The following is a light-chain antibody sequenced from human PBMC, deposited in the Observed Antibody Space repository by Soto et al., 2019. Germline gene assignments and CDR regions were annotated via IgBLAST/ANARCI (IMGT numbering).Light chain of an antibody. CDR2: GAS. Sequence: ETVMTQSPATLSVSPGERATRSCRASQSISSNLAWYQQKPGQAPRLLIYGASTRATGVPARFTGSGSGTDFTLTISSLEPEDFAVYYCQQRSNWLTFGQGTRLEIK. CDR3: QQRSNWLT. V-gene: IGKV3-15*01. CDR1: QSISSN. J-gene: IGKJ5*01.